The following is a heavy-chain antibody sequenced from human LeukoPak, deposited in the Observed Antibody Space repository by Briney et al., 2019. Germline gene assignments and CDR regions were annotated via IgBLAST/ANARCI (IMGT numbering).Heavy chain of an antibody. CDR3: ARHRPHLDY. CDR2: IYYTGST. D-gene: IGHD6-6*01. CDR1: GGSITKFY. Sequence: RPSETLSLTCTVSGGSITKFYWSWVRQPPGKRLEWLGFIYYTGSTTYNPSLESRVTISVDTSKNQFSLKLSSVTAADTAVYYCARHRPHLDYWGQGTLVTVSS. J-gene: IGHJ4*02. V-gene: IGHV4-59*08.